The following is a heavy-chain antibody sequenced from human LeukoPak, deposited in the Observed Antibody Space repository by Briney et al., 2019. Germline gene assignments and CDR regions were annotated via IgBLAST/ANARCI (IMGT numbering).Heavy chain of an antibody. V-gene: IGHV3-23*01. CDR3: AKGSYYDSSGSFYFDY. Sequence: RTGGSLRLSCADTGFTFSSYAMSWVRQAPGKGLEWVSGISGSGDNTYYADSVKGRFTISRDNSKNTLYVQVNSLGTEDTAAYYCAKGSYYDSSGSFYFDYWGQGTLVTVSS. J-gene: IGHJ4*02. D-gene: IGHD3-22*01. CDR2: ISGSGDNT. CDR1: GFTFSSYA.